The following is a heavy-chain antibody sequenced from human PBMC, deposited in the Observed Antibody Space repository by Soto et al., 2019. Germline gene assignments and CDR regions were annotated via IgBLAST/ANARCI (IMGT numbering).Heavy chain of an antibody. Sequence: QVQLVESGGGLVKPGGSLRLSCAASKFIFSEYYMSWIRQAPGKGLEWVSYISSGSSYTNYADSVKGRFTISRDNAKNSLYLQMNSLRAEDTAVYFCARQGACSGTSCPAYYYYYAMDVWGQGTTVTVSS. J-gene: IGHJ6*02. CDR1: KFIFSEYY. V-gene: IGHV3-11*06. D-gene: IGHD2-2*01. CDR3: ARQGACSGTSCPAYYYYYAMDV. CDR2: ISSGSSYT.